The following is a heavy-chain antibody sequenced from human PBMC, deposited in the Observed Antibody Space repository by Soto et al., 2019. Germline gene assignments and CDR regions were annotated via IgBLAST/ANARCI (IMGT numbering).Heavy chain of an antibody. D-gene: IGHD7-27*01. CDR3: VKRGRNWGAFDF. CDR1: GFSFSYYS. Sequence: DVQLVESGGGLVKPGGSLRLSCEASGFSFSYYSMNWVRQAPGKGLEWVSTIGGTDGDSDGVPWYEDSVKGRFTISRDSSANTLFLHMDNLRAEDSALYYCVKRGRNWGAFDFWGQGTTVVVSS. V-gene: IGHV3-23*04. J-gene: IGHJ3*01. CDR2: IGGTDGDSDGVP.